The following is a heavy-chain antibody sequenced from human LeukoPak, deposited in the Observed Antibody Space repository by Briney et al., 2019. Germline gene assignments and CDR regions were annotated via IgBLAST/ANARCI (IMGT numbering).Heavy chain of an antibody. V-gene: IGHV3-30-3*01. CDR1: GFTFSTYA. Sequence: GGSLRLSCAASGFTFSTYAMHWVRQAPGKGLEWVAFISYDGSNKYYADSVKGRFTISRDNSKNTLYLQMNRLRAEDTAVYYCAREGPGSGSYYFDYWGQGTLVTVSS. CDR2: ISYDGSNK. CDR3: AREGPGSGSYYFDY. J-gene: IGHJ4*02. D-gene: IGHD6-19*01.